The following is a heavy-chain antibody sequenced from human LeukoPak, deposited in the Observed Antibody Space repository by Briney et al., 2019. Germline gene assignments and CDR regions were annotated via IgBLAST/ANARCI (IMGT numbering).Heavy chain of an antibody. J-gene: IGHJ4*02. CDR1: GGSISSSSYY. Sequence: NPSETLSLTCTVSGGSISSSSYYWGWIRQPPGKGLEWIGSIYYSGSTYYNPSLKSRVTISVDTSKNQFSLKLSSVTAADTAVYYCASPLLTRGAVDYWGQGTLVTVSS. CDR2: IYYSGST. D-gene: IGHD3-10*01. CDR3: ASPLLTRGAVDY. V-gene: IGHV4-39*01.